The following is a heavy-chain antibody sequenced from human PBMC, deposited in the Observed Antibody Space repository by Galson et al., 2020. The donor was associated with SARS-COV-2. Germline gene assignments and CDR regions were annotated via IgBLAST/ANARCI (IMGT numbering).Heavy chain of an antibody. CDR3: ARVGGMATTPANYYYYGLDV. Sequence: GGSLRLSCPASGFPFSSYSMNWVRQAPGKGLEWVSSISAGSSYIYYADSVKGRFTISRDNAKNSLYLQMNSLRAEDTAVYYCARVGGMATTPANYYYYGLDVWGQGTTVTVSS. D-gene: IGHD2-15*01. V-gene: IGHV3-21*01. J-gene: IGHJ6*02. CDR1: GFPFSSYS. CDR2: ISAGSSYI.